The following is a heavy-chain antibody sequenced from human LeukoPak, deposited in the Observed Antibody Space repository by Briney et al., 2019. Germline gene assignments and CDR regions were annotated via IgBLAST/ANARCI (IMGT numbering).Heavy chain of an antibody. Sequence: KPSETLSLTCTVSGGSISSYYWSWIRQPPGKGLECIGYIYYSGSTNYNPSLKSRVTISVDTSKNQFSLKLSSVTAADTAVYYCARHRRTVTTQIFDYWGQGTLVTVSS. CDR1: GGSISSYY. V-gene: IGHV4-59*08. CDR3: ARHRRTVTTQIFDY. J-gene: IGHJ4*02. D-gene: IGHD4-17*01. CDR2: IYYSGST.